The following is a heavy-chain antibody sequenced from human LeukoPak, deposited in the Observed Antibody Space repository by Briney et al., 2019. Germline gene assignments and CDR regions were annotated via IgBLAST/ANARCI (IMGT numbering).Heavy chain of an antibody. D-gene: IGHD6-13*01. V-gene: IGHV3-21*01. J-gene: IGHJ4*02. CDR3: AKDPWSSRSY. CDR1: GFTFSNFA. CDR2: IGGSSSHI. Sequence: SGGSLRLSCAASGFTFSNFAVSWVRQAPGKGLEWVSSIGGSSSHIYYGDSVKGRFTISRDNAKNSVYLQMNSLRAEDTAVYYCAKDPWSSRSYWGQGTRVTVSS.